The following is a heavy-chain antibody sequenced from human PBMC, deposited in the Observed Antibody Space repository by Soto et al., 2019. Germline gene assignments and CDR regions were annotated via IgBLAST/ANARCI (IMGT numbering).Heavy chain of an antibody. CDR2: IYNDGNT. D-gene: IGHD4-17*01. V-gene: IGHV3-53*01. Sequence: EVQLVESGGGLTQPGGSLRLSCAVSGVTVSTNHVTWVRQATGKGLQWVSAIYNDGNTYYADSVKGRYTISRDNSKNTVFLPMTSLGAEDTDVYYCAGYGGNSVWGQGTLVTVSS. J-gene: IGHJ1*01. CDR3: AGYGGNSV. CDR1: GVTVSTNH.